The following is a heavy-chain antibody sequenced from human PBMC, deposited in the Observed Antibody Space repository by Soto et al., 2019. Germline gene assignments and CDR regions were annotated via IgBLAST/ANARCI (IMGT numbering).Heavy chain of an antibody. D-gene: IGHD2-2*01. CDR2: ISAYNGNT. Sequence: VSVKVSCKASGYTFTSYGISWVRQTPGQGLEWMGWISAYNGNTNYAQKLQGRVTMTTDTSTSTAYMELRSLRSDDTAVYYCARDLVVVVPAAIVGGNWFDPWGQGTLVTVSS. CDR1: GYTFTSYG. CDR3: ARDLVVVVPAAIVGGNWFDP. V-gene: IGHV1-18*01. J-gene: IGHJ5*02.